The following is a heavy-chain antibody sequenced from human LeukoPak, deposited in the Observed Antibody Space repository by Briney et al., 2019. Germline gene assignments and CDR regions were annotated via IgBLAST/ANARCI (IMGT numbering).Heavy chain of an antibody. J-gene: IGHJ4*02. Sequence: SETLSLTCNVSGGSVSSTTYYWGSGRQPPGKGLGWIGSVYYRGSTFYNPSPKGRATISVDASKNQVSLRLNSVTAADTAVYYCAGDSSGYYDFDYWGQGTLATVSS. CDR1: GGSVSSTTYY. V-gene: IGHV4-39*07. CDR2: VYYRGST. CDR3: AGDSSGYYDFDY. D-gene: IGHD3-22*01.